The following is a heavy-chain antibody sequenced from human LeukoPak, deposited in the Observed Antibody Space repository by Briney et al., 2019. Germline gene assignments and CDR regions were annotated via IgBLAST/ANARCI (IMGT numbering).Heavy chain of an antibody. V-gene: IGHV3-53*01. Sequence: GGSLRLSCAASGFTVSSNYMSWVRQAPGKGLEWVSVIYSGGSTYYADSVKGRFTISRDNSKNTLYLQMNSLRAEDTAVYYCARVTCGGDCRAHYYYYYMDVWGKGTTVTISS. J-gene: IGHJ6*03. D-gene: IGHD2-21*02. CDR3: ARVTCGGDCRAHYYYYYMDV. CDR1: GFTVSSNY. CDR2: IYSGGST.